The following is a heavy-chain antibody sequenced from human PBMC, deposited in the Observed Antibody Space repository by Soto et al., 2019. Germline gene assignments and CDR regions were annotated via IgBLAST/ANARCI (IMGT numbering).Heavy chain of an antibody. D-gene: IGHD6-6*01. CDR1: GYTFTGYY. CDR3: ARGPYSSSSLYYYSSYMDA. CDR2: INPNSGGT. Sequence: ASVKVSCKASGYTFTGYYMHWVRQAPGQGLEWMGWINPNSGGTNYAQKFQGWVTMTRDTSISTAYMELSRLRSDDTAVYYCARGPYSSSSLYYYSSYMDAWGKGTTVTVSS. J-gene: IGHJ6*03. V-gene: IGHV1-2*04.